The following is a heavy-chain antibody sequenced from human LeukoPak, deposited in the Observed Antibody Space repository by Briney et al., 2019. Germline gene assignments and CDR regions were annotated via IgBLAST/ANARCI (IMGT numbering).Heavy chain of an antibody. J-gene: IGHJ4*02. V-gene: IGHV3-23*01. D-gene: IGHD5-12*01. CDR2: ISGGGAVT. Sequence: SGVSLRLSCAASGFTFSSYAMSWVRQAPGKGLEWVSSISGGGAVTYYADSVKGRFTISRDNSKNTVYLQMNSLRAEGTAVYYCAKEPRVATIEIFDYWGQGTLVTVSS. CDR3: AKEPRVATIEIFDY. CDR1: GFTFSSYA.